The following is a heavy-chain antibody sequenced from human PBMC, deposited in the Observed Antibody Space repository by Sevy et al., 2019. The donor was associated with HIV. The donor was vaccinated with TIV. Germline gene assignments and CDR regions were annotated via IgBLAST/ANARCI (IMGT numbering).Heavy chain of an antibody. CDR1: GFTFSNYW. CDR3: ATDPFSVTTSNDYMDV. Sequence: GGSLRLSCAASGFTFSNYWMSWVRQAPGKGLEWVANIQDDGSDKYYVDSVKGRFTISRDNPKNSLYLQMNSLRAEDTAVYYCATDPFSVTTSNDYMDVWGKGTTVTVSS. V-gene: IGHV3-7*01. J-gene: IGHJ6*03. D-gene: IGHD4-17*01. CDR2: IQDDGSDK.